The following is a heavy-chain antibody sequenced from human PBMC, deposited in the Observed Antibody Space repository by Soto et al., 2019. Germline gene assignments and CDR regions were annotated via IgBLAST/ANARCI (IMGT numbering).Heavy chain of an antibody. CDR1: GYTFTSNG. CDR2: ISTYNGNT. V-gene: IGHV1-18*01. Sequence: QVQLVQSGAEVKKPGTSVKVSCKASGYTFTSNGISWVRQAPGQGLEWMGWISTYNGNTNYAQKLQGRVTMTRDTSTSIAYMELRDLRTDDTTVYYCARDRYGDYGYWGQGSLVTVSS. CDR3: ARDRYGDYGY. D-gene: IGHD4-17*01. J-gene: IGHJ4*02.